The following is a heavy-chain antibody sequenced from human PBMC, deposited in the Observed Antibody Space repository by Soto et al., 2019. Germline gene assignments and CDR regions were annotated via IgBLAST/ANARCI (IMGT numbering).Heavy chain of an antibody. D-gene: IGHD3-10*01. Sequence: DVQLVESGGGLVQPGGSLRLSCAASGFTFDDYAIHWVRQAPGKGLEWVSGISWNGAATGYADSVKGRFTISRDNAKNTLYLQMNRLGSDDTAIYYCANLPLYGSGFDCWGLRTLVTVSS. V-gene: IGHV3-9*01. J-gene: IGHJ4*02. CDR1: GFTFDDYA. CDR3: ANLPLYGSGFDC. CDR2: ISWNGAAT.